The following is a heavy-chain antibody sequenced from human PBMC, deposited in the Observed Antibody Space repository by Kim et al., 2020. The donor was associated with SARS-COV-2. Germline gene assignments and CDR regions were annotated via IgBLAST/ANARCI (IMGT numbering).Heavy chain of an antibody. V-gene: IGHV1-18*01. D-gene: IGHD2-2*01. J-gene: IGHJ6*02. CDR1: GYTFTSYG. CDR2: ISAYNGNT. Sequence: ASVKVSCKASGYTFTSYGISWVRQAPGQGLEWMGWISAYNGNTNYAQKLQGRVTMTTDTSTSTAYMELRSLRSDDTAVYYCRTIIVVVPAAMRGMDVWGQGTTVTVSS. CDR3: RTIIVVVPAAMRGMDV.